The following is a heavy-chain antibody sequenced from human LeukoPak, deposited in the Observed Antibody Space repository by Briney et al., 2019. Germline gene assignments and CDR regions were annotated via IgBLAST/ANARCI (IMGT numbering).Heavy chain of an antibody. CDR2: ISSSGST. D-gene: IGHD3-22*01. CDR3: ARGPYSYDSSGAFDI. V-gene: IGHV4-4*08. Sequence: SETLSFTCTVSGGSISSYYWSWIRQPPGKGLEWIGRISSSGSTNYNPSLKSRVTISVDTSKNQFSLKLSSVTAADTAVYFCARGPYSYDSSGAFDIWGQGTMVTVSS. J-gene: IGHJ3*02. CDR1: GGSISSYY.